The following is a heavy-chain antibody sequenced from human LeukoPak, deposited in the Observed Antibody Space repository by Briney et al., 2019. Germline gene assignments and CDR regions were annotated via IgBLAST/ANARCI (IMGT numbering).Heavy chain of an antibody. D-gene: IGHD2-2*02. CDR3: ARGTTVEYCSSTSCYNVKYYFDY. V-gene: IGHV4-59*12. CDR2: IYYSGST. J-gene: IGHJ4*02. CDR1: GGSISSYY. Sequence: SSETLSLTCTVSGGSISSYYWSWIRQPPGKGLEWIGYIYYSGSTNYNPSLKSRVTISVDTSKNQFSLKLSSVTAADTAVYYCARGTTVEYCSSTSCYNVKYYFDYWGQGTLVTVSS.